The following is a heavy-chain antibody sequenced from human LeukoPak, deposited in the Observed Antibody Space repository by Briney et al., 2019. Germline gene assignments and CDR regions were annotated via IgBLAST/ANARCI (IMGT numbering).Heavy chain of an antibody. CDR3: ARTGDGYNYYNYYYMDV. J-gene: IGHJ6*03. CDR1: GFTFSSYG. CDR2: ISHRGRT. D-gene: IGHD5-24*01. V-gene: IGHV4-34*01. Sequence: GSLRLSCAASGFTFSSYGMHWVRQAPGKGLEWIGEISHRGRTYYNLSLKSRVTISVDMPNNQFSLKMSSVTAADTAVYYCARTGDGYNYYNYYYMDVWGKGTTVTVTS.